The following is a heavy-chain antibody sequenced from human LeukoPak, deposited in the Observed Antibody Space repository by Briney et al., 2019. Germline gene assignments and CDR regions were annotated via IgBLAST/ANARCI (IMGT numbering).Heavy chain of an antibody. CDR3: ARDFLRDYGDPFDS. V-gene: IGHV4-39*07. J-gene: IGHJ4*02. D-gene: IGHD4-17*01. Sequence: ASETLSLTCTVSGGSITSSTHYWGWIRQPPGKGLEWIGTIYYTGSPTFYNPSHKSRLTISVDTSKSHFSLKLTSVTAADTAVYYCARDFLRDYGDPFDSWGQGTLVTVSS. CDR1: GGSITSSTHY. CDR2: IYYTGSPT.